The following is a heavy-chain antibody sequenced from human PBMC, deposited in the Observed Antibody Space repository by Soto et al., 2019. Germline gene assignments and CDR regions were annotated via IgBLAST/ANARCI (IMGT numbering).Heavy chain of an antibody. CDR2: IYRTGST. CDR3: ASRDPGTSVDY. V-gene: IGHV4-4*02. J-gene: IGHJ4*02. D-gene: IGHD1-7*01. CDR1: GGSFTGNNW. Sequence: SETLSLTCAVSGGSFTGNNWWTWVRQPPGQGLEWIGEIYRTGSTNYNPSLKSRVTISLDKSENQFSLKVTSLTAADTAVYYCASRDPGTSVDYWGQGTLVTVSS.